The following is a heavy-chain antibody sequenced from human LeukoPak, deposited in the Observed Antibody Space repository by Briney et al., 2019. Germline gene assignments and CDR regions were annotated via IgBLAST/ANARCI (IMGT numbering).Heavy chain of an antibody. CDR3: ARGIAAAGTGV. CDR2: INPNSGGT. J-gene: IGHJ4*02. CDR1: GYTFTGYY. V-gene: IGHV1-2*02. D-gene: IGHD6-13*01. Sequence: GASVKVSCKASGYTFTGYYMHWVRQAPGQGLEWMGWINPNSGGTNYARKFQGRVTMTRDTSISTAYMELSRLRSDDTAVYYCARGIAAAGTGVWGQGTLVTVSS.